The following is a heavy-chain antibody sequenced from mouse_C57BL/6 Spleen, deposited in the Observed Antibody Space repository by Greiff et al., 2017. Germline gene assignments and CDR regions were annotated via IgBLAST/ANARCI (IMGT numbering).Heavy chain of an antibody. D-gene: IGHD1-1*01. CDR2: ISSGSSTI. CDR1: GFTFSDYG. CDR3: ARRDYGSSSWFAY. V-gene: IGHV5-17*01. J-gene: IGHJ3*01. Sequence: EVKVVESGGGLVKPGGSLKLSCAASGFTFSDYGMHWVRQAPEKGLEWVAYISSGSSTIYYADTVKGRFTISRDNAKNTLFLQMTSLRSEYTAMYYCARRDYGSSSWFAYWGQGTLVTVSA.